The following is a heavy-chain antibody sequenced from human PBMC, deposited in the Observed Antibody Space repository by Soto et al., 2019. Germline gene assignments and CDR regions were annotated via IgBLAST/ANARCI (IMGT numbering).Heavy chain of an antibody. D-gene: IGHD3-10*01. CDR1: GYTFTNHA. CDR2: IKTASGST. J-gene: IGHJ4*02. V-gene: IGHV1-3*04. Sequence: QVQLVQSGPEVKKPGASVKVSCKASGYTFTNHAVHWVRQGPGQRLEWMGCIKTASGSTKYSQTFQARFTITRDTSASSVYMELTSLRSDDTAVYHCARGLDGAYVLGNWGQGTLVTVSS. CDR3: ARGLDGAYVLGN.